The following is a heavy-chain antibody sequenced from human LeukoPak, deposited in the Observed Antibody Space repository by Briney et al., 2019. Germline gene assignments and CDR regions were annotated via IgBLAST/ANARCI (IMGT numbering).Heavy chain of an antibody. D-gene: IGHD2-15*01. CDR2: INHSGST. V-gene: IGHV4-34*01. J-gene: IGHJ4*02. CDR3: ARLVVVAVLDY. Sequence: SETLSLTCAVYGGSFSGYYWSWIRQPPGKGLEWIGEINHSGSTNYNPSLKSRVTISVDTSKNQFSLKLSSVTAADTVVYYCARLVVVAVLDYWGQGTLVTVSS. CDR1: GGSFSGYY.